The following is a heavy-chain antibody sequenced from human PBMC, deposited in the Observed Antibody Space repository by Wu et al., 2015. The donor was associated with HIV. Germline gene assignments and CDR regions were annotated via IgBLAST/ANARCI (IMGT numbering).Heavy chain of an antibody. CDR3: ARVTLPRIPSGYYDSSGYHPFDP. J-gene: IGHJ5*02. D-gene: IGHD3-22*01. CDR2: IIPIFGTA. CDR1: GGTFSSYA. V-gene: IGHV1-69*13. Sequence: QVQLVQSGAEVKKPGSSVKVSCKASGGTFSSYAISWVRQAPGQGLEWMGRIIPIFGTANYAQKFQGRVTITADESTSTAYMELSSLRSEDTAVYYCARVTLPRIPSGYYDSSGYHPFDPWGQGTLVTGLL.